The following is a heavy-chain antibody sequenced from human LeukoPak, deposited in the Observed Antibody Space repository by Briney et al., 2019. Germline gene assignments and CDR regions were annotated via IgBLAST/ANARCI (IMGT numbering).Heavy chain of an antibody. J-gene: IGHJ4*02. Sequence: SETLSLTRTVSGDSISGLYWNWIRQPPGKGLEWIGYMHYSGSTSYNPSLKSRVTISVDTSKNQFSLNLSSVTAADTAVYYCARHSWVNGYFDYWGQGTLVTVSS. CDR3: ARHSWVNGYFDY. CDR2: MHYSGST. CDR1: GDSISGLY. D-gene: IGHD4-17*01. V-gene: IGHV4-59*08.